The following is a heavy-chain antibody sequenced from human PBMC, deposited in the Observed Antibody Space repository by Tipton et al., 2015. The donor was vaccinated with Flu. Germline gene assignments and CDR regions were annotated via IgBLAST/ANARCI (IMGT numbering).Heavy chain of an antibody. J-gene: IGHJ6*02. Sequence: TLSLTCSVSGASISSGGYSWSWIRQPPGKGLEWIGTIYYSGSTYYNPSLKSRVTMSVDTSKNQFSLKLSSVTAADTALYYCARQGMPGLDVWGQGTTVTVSS. CDR1: GASISSGGYS. V-gene: IGHV4-30-2*03. D-gene: IGHD2-2*01. CDR2: IYYSGST. CDR3: ARQGMPGLDV.